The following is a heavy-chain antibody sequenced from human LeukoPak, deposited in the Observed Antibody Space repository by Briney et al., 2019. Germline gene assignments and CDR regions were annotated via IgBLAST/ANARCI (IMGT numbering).Heavy chain of an antibody. CDR1: GYTFTSYY. Sequence: VASVKVSCKASGYTFTSYYMHWVRQAPGQGLEWMGIINPSGGSTSYAQKFQGRVTMTRDTSTSTVYMELSSLRSEDTAVYYCARGAGNIHGDREGGMDVWGQGTTVTVSS. V-gene: IGHV1-46*01. CDR3: ARGAGNIHGDREGGMDV. D-gene: IGHD2-21*02. CDR2: INPSGGST. J-gene: IGHJ6*02.